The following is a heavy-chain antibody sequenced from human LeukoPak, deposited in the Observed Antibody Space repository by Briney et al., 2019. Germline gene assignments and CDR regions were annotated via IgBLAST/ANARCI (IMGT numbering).Heavy chain of an antibody. CDR3: ARVPGYYGSGNWFDP. D-gene: IGHD3-10*01. J-gene: IGHJ5*02. CDR2: INPNSGGT. Sequence: GASVKVSCKASGYTFTGYYMHWVRQAPGQGLEWMGWINPNSGGTNYAQKFQGRVTMTRDTSISTAYMELSRLRSDDTAVYYCARVPGYYGSGNWFDPWGQGTLVTVSS. V-gene: IGHV1-2*02. CDR1: GYTFTGYY.